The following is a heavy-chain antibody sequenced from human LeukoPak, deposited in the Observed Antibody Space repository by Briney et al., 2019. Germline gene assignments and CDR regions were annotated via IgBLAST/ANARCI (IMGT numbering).Heavy chain of an antibody. V-gene: IGHV1-69*01. J-gene: IGHJ4*02. Sequence: SVKVSCEASGGTFNKDDIGWLRQAPGQGFEWMGEIMPLLYTINYAQRFQGRVTITADEPTSTVYMDLSNLRSEETAVDFCARGKWLVPFDYWGQGTLVSVSS. CDR3: ARGKWLVPFDY. D-gene: IGHD6-19*01. CDR2: IMPLLYTI. CDR1: GGTFNKDD.